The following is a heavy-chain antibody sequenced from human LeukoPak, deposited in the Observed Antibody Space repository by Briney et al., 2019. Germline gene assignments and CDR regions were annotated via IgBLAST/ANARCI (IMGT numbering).Heavy chain of an antibody. J-gene: IGHJ4*02. CDR3: ARALRGVAVAGTSYYFDY. Sequence: ASVKVSCKASGYTFTSYDINWVRQATGQGLEWMGWMNSNSGNTGYAQKFQGRVIMTRNTSISTAYMELSSLRPEDTAVYYCARALRGVAVAGTSYYFDYWGQGTLVTVSS. CDR1: GYTFTSYD. V-gene: IGHV1-8*01. D-gene: IGHD6-19*01. CDR2: MNSNSGNT.